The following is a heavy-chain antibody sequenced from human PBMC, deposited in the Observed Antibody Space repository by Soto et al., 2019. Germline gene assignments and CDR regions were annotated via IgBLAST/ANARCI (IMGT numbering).Heavy chain of an antibody. CDR2: ISSGGKRI. J-gene: IGHJ5*02. D-gene: IGHD3-22*01. CDR3: ARGVYDSNGYSYP. CDR1: GFNFSSYE. V-gene: IGHV3-48*03. Sequence: PGGSLRLSCAASGFNFSSYEMNWVRQAPGKGLEWISYISSGGKRIYYTDSVKGRFTISRDNPKNSLYLQMNSLRAEDTAVYYCARGVYDSNGYSYPWGQGTLVTVSS.